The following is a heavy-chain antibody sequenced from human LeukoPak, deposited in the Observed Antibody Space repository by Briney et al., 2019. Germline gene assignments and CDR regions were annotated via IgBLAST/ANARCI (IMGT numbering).Heavy chain of an antibody. Sequence: GSLRLSCAASRFTFSSYGMHWVRQAPGKGLEWIGYIYYSGSTNYNPSLKSRVTISVDTSKNQFSLKLSSVTAADTAVYYCARDYGGAFDYWGQGTLVTVSS. J-gene: IGHJ4*02. CDR1: RFTFSSYG. CDR2: IYYSGST. D-gene: IGHD4-23*01. CDR3: ARDYGGAFDY. V-gene: IGHV4-59*01.